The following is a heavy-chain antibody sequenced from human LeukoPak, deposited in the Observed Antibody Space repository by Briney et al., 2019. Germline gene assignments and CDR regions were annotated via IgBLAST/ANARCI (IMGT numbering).Heavy chain of an antibody. D-gene: IGHD3-22*01. J-gene: IGHJ4*02. CDR2: ISAYNGNT. V-gene: IGHV1-18*01. CDR3: ARVLGYYDSSGYYYSGN. Sequence: ASVKVSCKASGYTFTGYGISWVRQAPGQGLEWMGWISAYNGNTNYAQKLQGRVTMTTDTSTSTAYMELRSLRSDDTAVYYCARVLGYYDSSGYYYSGNWGQGTLVTVSS. CDR1: GYTFTGYG.